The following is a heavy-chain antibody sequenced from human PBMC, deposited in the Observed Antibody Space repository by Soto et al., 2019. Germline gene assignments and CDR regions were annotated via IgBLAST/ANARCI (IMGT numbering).Heavy chain of an antibody. J-gene: IGHJ5*02. CDR2: ISLYSDGT. CDR1: GYTFSNYG. V-gene: IGHV1-18*01. D-gene: IGHD2-2*01. CDR3: ARVVPGAEAWFGP. Sequence: ASVKVSCKTSGYTFSNYGITWVRQAPGQPLEWLGWISLYSDGTNYAQKFQGRVSMTTDTSTTAAYMELRSLRSDDTAVYYCARVVPGAEAWFGPWGQGTLVTVSS.